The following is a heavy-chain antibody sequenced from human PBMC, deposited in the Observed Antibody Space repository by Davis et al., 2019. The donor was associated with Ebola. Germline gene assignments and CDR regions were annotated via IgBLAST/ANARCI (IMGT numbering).Heavy chain of an antibody. Sequence: SETLSLTCTVSGGSISSGDYYWSWIRQPPGKGLEWIGYIYYSGSTYYNPSLKSRVTISVDTSKNQFSLKLSSVTAADTAVYYCATNVDTAMDYYYYYGMDVWGQGTTVTVSS. CDR1: GGSISSGDYY. V-gene: IGHV4-30-4*01. D-gene: IGHD5-18*01. CDR3: ATNVDTAMDYYYYYGMDV. J-gene: IGHJ6*02. CDR2: IYYSGST.